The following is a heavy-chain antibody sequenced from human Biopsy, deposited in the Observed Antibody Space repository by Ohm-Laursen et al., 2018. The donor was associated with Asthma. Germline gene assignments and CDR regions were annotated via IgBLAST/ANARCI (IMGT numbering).Heavy chain of an antibody. J-gene: IGHJ6*02. CDR2: IIVYNGNT. Sequence: EASVKVFCKTSGYTFNSAGITWARQAPGQGLEWMGWIIVYNGNTKVAQKLQDRVTMITDTSTSTAYMELRSLRSDDTAVYFCERAVDYSHYYGIDVWGQGTTVTVS. D-gene: IGHD3-10*01. CDR3: ERAVDYSHYYGIDV. CDR1: GYTFNSAG. V-gene: IGHV1-18*01.